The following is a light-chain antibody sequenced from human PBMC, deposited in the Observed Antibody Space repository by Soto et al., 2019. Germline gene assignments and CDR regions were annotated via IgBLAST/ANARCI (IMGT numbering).Light chain of an antibody. CDR1: SSDVGGSNY. J-gene: IGLJ1*01. CDR2: DVS. CDR3: SSYLTSNTRQLV. Sequence: QSALTQPASVSGSPGQSITISCTGTSSDVGGSNYVSWYQHHPGKAPKLMIYDVSNRPSGVSNRFSGSKSGTTASLIISGLQPEDAADYYCSSYLTSNTRQLVCGTGTQLTVL. V-gene: IGLV2-14*03.